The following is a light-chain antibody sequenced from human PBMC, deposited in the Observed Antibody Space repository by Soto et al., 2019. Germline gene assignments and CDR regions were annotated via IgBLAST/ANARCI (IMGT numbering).Light chain of an antibody. CDR2: GAS. J-gene: IGKJ4*01. CDR1: QSVSSSY. CDR3: HQYDSSPLT. V-gene: IGKV3-20*01. Sequence: EIVLTQSPGTLSLSPGERATLSCRASQSVSSSYLAWYQQKPGQAPRLLIYGASSRATGIPDRFRGSGSGTDFPLTISRLEPEDFAVYYCHQYDSSPLTFGGGTKVEIK.